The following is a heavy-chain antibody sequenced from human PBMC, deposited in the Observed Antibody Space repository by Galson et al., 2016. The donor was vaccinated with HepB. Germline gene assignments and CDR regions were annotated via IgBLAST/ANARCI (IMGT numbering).Heavy chain of an antibody. Sequence: SLRLSCAVSGFTFSDYAMSWVRQAPGKGLEWVSAINSNGATTYHADSVKGRFTISRDNSKSTLYLQMNSLRVEDTAVYYCAKAHPSPTATGGFWGQGTLVTVSS. V-gene: IGHV3-23*01. CDR2: INSNGATT. D-gene: IGHD7-27*01. J-gene: IGHJ4*02. CDR3: AKAHPSPTATGGF. CDR1: GFTFSDYA.